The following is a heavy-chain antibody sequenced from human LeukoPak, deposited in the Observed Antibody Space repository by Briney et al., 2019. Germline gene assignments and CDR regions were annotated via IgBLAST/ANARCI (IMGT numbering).Heavy chain of an antibody. J-gene: IGHJ6*03. CDR3: AKGSYNCNGNSCPQYYYYMDV. V-gene: IGHV3-21*01. CDR2: IDVGSYT. Sequence: PGESLRLSCAVSGFTFSNYAMNWIRQAPGKGLEWVSSIDVGSYTYYAGSVKGRFTISRDNAKNLLYLQMNSLRAEDTAVYSCAKGSYNCNGNSCPQYYYYMDVWGKGTTVTVSS. D-gene: IGHD2/OR15-2a*01. CDR1: GFTFSNYA.